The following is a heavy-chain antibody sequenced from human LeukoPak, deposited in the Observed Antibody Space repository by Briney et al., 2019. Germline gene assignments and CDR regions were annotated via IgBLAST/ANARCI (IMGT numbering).Heavy chain of an antibody. J-gene: IGHJ4*02. CDR1: GFTFSSYS. V-gene: IGHV3-21*01. Sequence: GGSLRLSCAASGFTFSSYSMNWVRQAPGKGLEWVSSISSSSSYIYYADSVKGRFTISRDNAKNSLYLQMNSLRAEDTAVYYCARTLTDYGDPGVVDYWGQGTLVTVSS. D-gene: IGHD4-17*01. CDR3: ARTLTDYGDPGVVDY. CDR2: ISSSSSYI.